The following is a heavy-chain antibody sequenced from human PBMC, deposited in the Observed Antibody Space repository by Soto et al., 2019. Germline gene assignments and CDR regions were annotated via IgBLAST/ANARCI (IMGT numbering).Heavy chain of an antibody. CDR1: GGTFSSYT. Sequence: SVKVSCKASGGTFSSYTISWVRQAPGQGLEWMGRIIPILGIANYAQKFQGRVTITADKFTGTAYMELTRLRSDDTAVYYCAGDPDSHYNDSHASSYPWGQ. J-gene: IGHJ5*01. D-gene: IGHD3-22*01. V-gene: IGHV1-69*04. CDR2: IIPILGIA. CDR3: AGDPDSHYNDSHASSYP.